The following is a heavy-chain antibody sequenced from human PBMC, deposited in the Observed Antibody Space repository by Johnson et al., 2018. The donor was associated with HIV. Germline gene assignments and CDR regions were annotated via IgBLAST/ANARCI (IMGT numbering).Heavy chain of an antibody. CDR1: GFTFSSYA. Sequence: QVQLVESGGGVVQPGRSLRLSCAASGFTFSSYAMHWVRQAPGKGLEWVAVISYAGSNKYYADSVKGRFTISRDNSKNTLYLQMNSLRAEDTAVYYCARDNGGSYYSAFDIWGQGTMVTVSS. D-gene: IGHD1-26*01. CDR3: ARDNGGSYYSAFDI. J-gene: IGHJ3*02. CDR2: ISYAGSNK. V-gene: IGHV3-30*04.